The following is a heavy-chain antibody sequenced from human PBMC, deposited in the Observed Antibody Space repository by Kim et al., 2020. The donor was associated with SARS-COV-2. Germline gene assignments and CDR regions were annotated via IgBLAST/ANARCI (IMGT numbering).Heavy chain of an antibody. D-gene: IGHD5-18*01. CDR3: AKEPFGYSYVGWFDP. Sequence: GGSLRLSCAASGFTFSSYGMHWVRQAPGKGLEWVAVISYDGSNKYYADSVKGRFTISRDNSKNTLYLQMNSLRAEDTAVYYCAKEPFGYSYVGWFDPWGQGTLVNVSS. V-gene: IGHV3-30*18. J-gene: IGHJ5*02. CDR2: ISYDGSNK. CDR1: GFTFSSYG.